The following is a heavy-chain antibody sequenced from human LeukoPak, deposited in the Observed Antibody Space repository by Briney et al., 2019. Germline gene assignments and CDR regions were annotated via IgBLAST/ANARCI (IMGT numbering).Heavy chain of an antibody. Sequence: GGSLRLSCAASGFTFSSYSMNWVRQAPGKGLEWVSYISSSSSTIYYADSVKGRFTISRDNAKNSLYLQMNSLRAEDTAVYYCAREGVWGSPPTDYWGQGTLVTVSS. CDR1: GFTFSSYS. CDR3: AREGVWGSPPTDY. D-gene: IGHD3-16*01. CDR2: ISSSSSTI. J-gene: IGHJ4*02. V-gene: IGHV3-48*04.